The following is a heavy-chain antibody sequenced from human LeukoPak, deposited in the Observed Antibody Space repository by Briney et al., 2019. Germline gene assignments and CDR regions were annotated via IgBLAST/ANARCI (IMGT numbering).Heavy chain of an antibody. D-gene: IGHD3-10*01. J-gene: IGHJ6*02. CDR1: GFTFSSYS. Sequence: PGGSLRLSCAASGFTFSSYSMNWVRQAPGKGLEWVSSISSSSYIYYADSVKGRFTISRDNAKNSLYLQMNSLRAEDTAVYYCARELDYYGSGMDVWGQGTTVTVSS. V-gene: IGHV3-21*01. CDR3: ARELDYYGSGMDV. CDR2: ISSSSYI.